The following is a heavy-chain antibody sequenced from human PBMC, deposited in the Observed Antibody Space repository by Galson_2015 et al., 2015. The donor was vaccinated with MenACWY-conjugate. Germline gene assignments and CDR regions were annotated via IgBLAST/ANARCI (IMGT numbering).Heavy chain of an antibody. CDR2: TYYRSKWYN. Sequence: CAISGDSVSSHSAAWNWIRQSPSRGLEWLGRTYYRSKWYNDYAVSVKSRITINPDTSKNQFSLQLNSVTPEDTAVYYCARSGIAVAGTVSHYYYYMDVWGKGTTVTVSS. CDR3: ARSGIAVAGTVSHYYYYMDV. CDR1: GDSVSSHSAA. V-gene: IGHV6-1*01. J-gene: IGHJ6*03. D-gene: IGHD6-19*01.